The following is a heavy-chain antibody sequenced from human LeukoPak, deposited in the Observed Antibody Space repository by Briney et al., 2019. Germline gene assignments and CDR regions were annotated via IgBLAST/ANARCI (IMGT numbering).Heavy chain of an antibody. CDR1: GFTFSSYG. CDR3: AAEYEEVATTAGAFDI. J-gene: IGHJ3*02. Sequence: GGSLRLSCAASGFTFSSYGMHWVRQAPGKGLECVALIWCDGSNKYYADSVKGRFTISRDNSKNTLYLQMSSLIAEDTAVYYCAAEYEEVATTAGAFDIWGQGTMVTVSS. V-gene: IGHV3-33*01. CDR2: IWCDGSNK. D-gene: IGHD5-24*01.